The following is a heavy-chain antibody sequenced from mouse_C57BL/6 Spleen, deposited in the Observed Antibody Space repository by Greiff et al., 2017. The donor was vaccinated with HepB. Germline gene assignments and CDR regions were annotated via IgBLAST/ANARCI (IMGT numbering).Heavy chain of an antibody. CDR2: IYPGDGDT. CDR1: GYAFSSSW. Sequence: QVHVKQSGPELVKPGASVKISCKASGYAFSSSWMNWVKQRPGKGLEWIGRIYPGDGDTNYNGKFKGKATLTADKSSSTAYMQLSSLTSEDSAVYFCARERDDYDVSYFDYWGQGTTLTVSS. J-gene: IGHJ2*01. CDR3: ARERDDYDVSYFDY. V-gene: IGHV1-82*01. D-gene: IGHD2-4*01.